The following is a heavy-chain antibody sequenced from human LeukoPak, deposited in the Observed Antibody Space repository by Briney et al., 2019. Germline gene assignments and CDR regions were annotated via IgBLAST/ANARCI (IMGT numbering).Heavy chain of an antibody. Sequence: GGSLRLSCAASGFTFSSYSMNWVRQAPGKGMEWVAYISSGRSTILYADSVKGRFTISRDKAKHSLYLQMNRLRAEDTAVYYCAHAYFYDINTCGWGQGTLVTVSS. V-gene: IGHV3-48*01. CDR1: GFTFSSYS. D-gene: IGHD3-22*01. CDR2: ISSGRSTI. CDR3: AHAYFYDINTCG. J-gene: IGHJ4*02.